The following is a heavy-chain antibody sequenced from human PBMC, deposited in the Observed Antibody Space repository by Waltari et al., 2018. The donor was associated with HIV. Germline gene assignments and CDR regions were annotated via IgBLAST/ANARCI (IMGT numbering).Heavy chain of an antibody. J-gene: IGHJ4*02. Sequence: QVQLQQWGAGLLKPSETQSLTCIVHNGSFRGHSWSWVRQPPGKGLEWIGEISLSGSANYHSSLKSRVTISRDTTNNQFSLKLNSVTAADTAVYFCARHYGLSINGMRGFDYWGQGTLVTVSS. CDR2: ISLSGSA. V-gene: IGHV4-34*02. CDR1: NGSFRGHS. CDR3: ARHYGLSINGMRGFDY. D-gene: IGHD1-20*01.